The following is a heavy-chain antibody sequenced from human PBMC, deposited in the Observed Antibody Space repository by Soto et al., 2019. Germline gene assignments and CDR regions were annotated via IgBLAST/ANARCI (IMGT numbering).Heavy chain of an antibody. CDR1: GITFSSDG. V-gene: IGHV3-23*01. J-gene: IGHJ6*03. CDR3: AKVPPYDFWSGYYMDV. CDR2: ISGSGGST. D-gene: IGHD3-3*01. Sequence: HHGGSVRHSCAASGITFSSDGLSWVRQAPGKGLEWFSAISGSGGSTYYADSVKGRFTISRDNSKNTLYLQMNSLRAEDTAVYYCAKVPPYDFWSGYYMDVWGNGATVTVSS.